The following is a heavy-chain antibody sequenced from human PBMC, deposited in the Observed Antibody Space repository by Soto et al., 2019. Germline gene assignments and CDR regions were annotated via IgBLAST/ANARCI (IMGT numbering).Heavy chain of an antibody. CDR3: ARDADILTCYYTSGWFDP. CDR2: ISAYSSNT. D-gene: IGHD3-9*01. V-gene: IGHV1-18*01. Sequence: QVQLVQSGTEVKKPGASVKVSCKASGYTFTSYGISWVRQAPGQGLEWMGWISAYSSNTNYAQKLQGRLTMTTDTSTSTAYMELRSLRSDDTAVYYCARDADILTCYYTSGWFDPWGQGTLVTVSS. CDR1: GYTFTSYG. J-gene: IGHJ5*02.